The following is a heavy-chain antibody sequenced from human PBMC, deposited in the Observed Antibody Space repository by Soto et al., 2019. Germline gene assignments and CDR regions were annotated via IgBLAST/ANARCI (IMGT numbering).Heavy chain of an antibody. CDR2: IKQDGREE. Sequence: EVHLVESGGGLVQAGGSLRLSCAASGFTFSSYWLSWVRQAPGKGLEWVANIKQDGREEYYVDSVKGGFTISRDNAKNSLFLPMNSLRAEDSAVYYCARVQVAEDYWGDGTLVTVAS. CDR1: GFTFSSYW. V-gene: IGHV3-7*01. CDR3: ARVQVAEDY. D-gene: IGHD6-19*01. J-gene: IGHJ4*01.